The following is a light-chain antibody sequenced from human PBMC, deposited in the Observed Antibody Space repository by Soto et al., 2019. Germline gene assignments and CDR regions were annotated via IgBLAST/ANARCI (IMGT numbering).Light chain of an antibody. CDR3: SSYAGSSTYV. V-gene: IGLV2-8*01. J-gene: IGLJ1*01. CDR1: SSDVGAYNS. CDR2: EVS. Sequence: QSALAQPASVSGSPGQSITISCTGTSSDVGAYNSVSWYQQHPGKAPKLMIYEVSKRPSGVPDRFSGSKSGNTASLTVSGLQAEDEADYYCSSYAGSSTYVFGTGTKLTVL.